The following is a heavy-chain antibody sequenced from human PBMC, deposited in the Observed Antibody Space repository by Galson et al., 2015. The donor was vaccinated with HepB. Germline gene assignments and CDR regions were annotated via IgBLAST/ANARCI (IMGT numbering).Heavy chain of an antibody. CDR3: AKDRKPSGYCSGGSCYSKYFQH. CDR1: GFTFSSYG. D-gene: IGHD2-15*01. Sequence: SLRLSCAASGFTFSSYGMHWVRQAPGKGLEWVAVISYDGSNKYYADSVKGRFTISRDNSKNTLYLQMNSLRAEDTAVYYCAKDRKPSGYCSGGSCYSKYFQHWGQGTLVTVSS. CDR2: ISYDGSNK. V-gene: IGHV3-30*18. J-gene: IGHJ1*01.